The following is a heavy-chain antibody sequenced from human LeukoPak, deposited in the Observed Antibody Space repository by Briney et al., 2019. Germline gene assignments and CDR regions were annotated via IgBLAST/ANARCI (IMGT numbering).Heavy chain of an antibody. V-gene: IGHV4-59*08. D-gene: IGHD3-22*01. CDR1: GGSISSYY. Sequence: SETLSLTCTVSGGSISSYYWSWIRQPPGKGLEWIGYIYYSGSTNYNPSLKSRVTISVDTSKNQFSLKLSTVTAADTAVYYCARRSHYYYSSGYYYSFDIWGQGKMVTVSS. J-gene: IGHJ3*02. CDR3: ARRSHYYYSSGYYYSFDI. CDR2: IYYSGST.